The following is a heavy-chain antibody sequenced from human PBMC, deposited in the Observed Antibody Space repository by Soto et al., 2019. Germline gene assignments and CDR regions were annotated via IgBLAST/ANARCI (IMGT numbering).Heavy chain of an antibody. CDR1: GFTFNTYG. CDR2: ISYDGSDK. Sequence: GGSLRLSCAASGFTFNTYGMHWVRQAPGKGLEWVAVISYDGSDKYYADSVKGRFIISRDNSKNTLYLQMNSLRAEDTAIYYCAKSPNFYCSSPYCYTFYFDFWGQGALVTVSS. CDR3: AKSPNFYCSSPYCYTFYFDF. J-gene: IGHJ4*02. V-gene: IGHV3-30*18. D-gene: IGHD2-2*02.